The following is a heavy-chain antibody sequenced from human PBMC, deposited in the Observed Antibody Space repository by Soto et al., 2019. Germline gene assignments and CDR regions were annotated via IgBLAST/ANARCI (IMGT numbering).Heavy chain of an antibody. CDR3: ARHLVDSGYDPPTWFDP. CDR2: IYYSGST. J-gene: IGHJ5*02. CDR1: GGSISSSSYY. D-gene: IGHD5-12*01. Sequence: SETLSLTCTVSGGSISSSSYYWGWIRQPPGKGLEWIGSIYYSGSTYYNPSLKSRVTISVDTSKNQFSLKLSSVTAADTTVYYCARHLVDSGYDPPTWFDPWGQGTLVTVSS. V-gene: IGHV4-39*01.